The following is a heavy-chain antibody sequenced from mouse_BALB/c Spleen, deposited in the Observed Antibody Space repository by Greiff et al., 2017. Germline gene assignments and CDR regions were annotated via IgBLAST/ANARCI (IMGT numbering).Heavy chain of an antibody. V-gene: IGHV1S56*01. CDR1: GYTFTSYY. Sequence: QVQLQQSGPELVKPGASVRISCKASGYTFTSYYIHWVKQRPGQGLEWIGWIYPGNVNTKYNEKFKGKATMTVDKSSSTAYMELARLTSDYSAIYYCARDYEYYFDYWGQGTTLTVSS. J-gene: IGHJ2*01. CDR3: ARDYEYYFDY. CDR2: IYPGNVNT. D-gene: IGHD1-1*01.